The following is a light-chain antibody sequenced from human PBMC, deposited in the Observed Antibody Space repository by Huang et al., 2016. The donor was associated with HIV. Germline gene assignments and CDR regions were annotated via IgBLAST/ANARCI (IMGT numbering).Light chain of an antibody. CDR1: RSLIHPDGNPY. CDR3: MQGSHWPQT. Sequence: DVVMTQSPLSLSVTLGQAASISCRSSRSLIHPDGNPYLNWFNQRPGQSPRRRIYKVSNRDSGGPDRFSGSGSGTDFTLEISSFEAEDVGVYYCMQGSHWPQTFGQGTKVEIK. V-gene: IGKV2-30*02. CDR2: KVS. J-gene: IGKJ1*01.